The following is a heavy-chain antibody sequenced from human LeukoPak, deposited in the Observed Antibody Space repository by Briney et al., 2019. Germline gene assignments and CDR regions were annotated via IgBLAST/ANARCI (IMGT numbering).Heavy chain of an antibody. V-gene: IGHV1-8*01. CDR1: GYTFTSYD. D-gene: IGHD3-22*01. CDR2: MNPNSGNT. J-gene: IGHJ4*02. CDR3: ATRHYYDSSGYN. Sequence: ASVKVSCKASGYTFTSYDINWVRQATGQGLEWMGWMNPNSGNTGYAQKFQGRVTMTRNTPISTAYMELSSLRSEDTAVYYCATRHYYDSSGYNWGQGTLVTVSS.